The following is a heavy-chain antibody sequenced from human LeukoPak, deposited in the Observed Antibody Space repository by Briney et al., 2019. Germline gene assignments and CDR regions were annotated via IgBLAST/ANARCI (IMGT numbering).Heavy chain of an antibody. CDR3: ASGRGIFGVVPFDY. V-gene: IGHV4-34*01. J-gene: IGHJ4*02. D-gene: IGHD3-3*01. Sequence: SETLSLTCVVYGGSFSGYYWSWIRQPPGKGLEWIGEINHSGSTNYNPSLKSRLTISVDTSKTQFSLKLSSVTAADTAVYYCASGRGIFGVVPFDYWGQGTLVTVSS. CDR2: INHSGST. CDR1: GGSFSGYY.